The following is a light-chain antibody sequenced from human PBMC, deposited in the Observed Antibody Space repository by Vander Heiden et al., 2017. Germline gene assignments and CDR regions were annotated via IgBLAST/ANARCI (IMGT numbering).Light chain of an antibody. CDR3: QVWDSSSDHRGV. J-gene: IGLJ2*01. V-gene: IGLV3-21*02. Sequence: FVPTQPPSVSAAPGPTVSTTCGGNTIGSKGVHWYQQKPGQAPVLVVYDDSDRPSGIPERFSGSNSGNTATLTISRVEAGDEADYYCQVWDSSSDHRGVFGGGTKLTVL. CDR2: DDS. CDR1: TIGSKG.